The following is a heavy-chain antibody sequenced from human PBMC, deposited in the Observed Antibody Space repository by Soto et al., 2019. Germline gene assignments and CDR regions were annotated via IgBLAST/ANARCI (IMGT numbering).Heavy chain of an antibody. CDR1: GFTFSSYA. J-gene: IGHJ5*02. CDR3: VRGGGGGLFDP. CDR2: ISPGSRYP. D-gene: IGHD2-15*01. V-gene: IGHV3-21*05. Sequence: PGGSLRLSCSASGFTFSSYAMQWVRQAPGKGLEYVSYISPGSRYPAYADSVKGRFTISRDNARRSLFLQMTSLTAEDTAMYYCVRGGGGGLFDPWGQGTMVTVSS.